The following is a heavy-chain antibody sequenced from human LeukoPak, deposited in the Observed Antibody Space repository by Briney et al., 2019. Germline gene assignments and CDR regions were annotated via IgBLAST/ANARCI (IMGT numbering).Heavy chain of an antibody. CDR1: GFTFSSYA. CDR2: ISASGGST. J-gene: IGHJ4*02. D-gene: IGHD3-22*01. CDR3: AKDPSYYDSSGSLYYFDY. Sequence: GGSLRLSCAASGFTFSSYAMSWVRQAPGKGLGWVSAISASGGSTYYADSVKGRFTISRDNSKNTLYLQMNSLRAEDAAVYYCAKDPSYYDSSGSLYYFDYWGQGTLVTVSS. V-gene: IGHV3-23*01.